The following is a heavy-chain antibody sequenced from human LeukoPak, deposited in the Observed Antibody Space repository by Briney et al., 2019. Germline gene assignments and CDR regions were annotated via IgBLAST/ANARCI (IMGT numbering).Heavy chain of an antibody. V-gene: IGHV3-21*01. J-gene: IGHJ4*02. Sequence: GGSLRLSCAASGFTFSSYSMNWVRQAPGKGLEWVSSISSSSSYIYYADSVKGRFTISRDNAKNSLYLQMNSLRAEDTAVYYCARIGVQRHNAPFDYWGQGTLVTVSS. D-gene: IGHD6-25*01. CDR1: GFTFSSYS. CDR2: ISSSSSYI. CDR3: ARIGVQRHNAPFDY.